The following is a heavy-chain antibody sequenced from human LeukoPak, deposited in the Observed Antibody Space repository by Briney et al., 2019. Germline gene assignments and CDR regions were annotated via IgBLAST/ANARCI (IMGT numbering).Heavy chain of an antibody. Sequence: GGSLRLSCAASGFAFNNYAMTWVRQAPGKGLEWVSGITGSGDATSYADSVKGRFTISRDNSKNTLYLQMKSLRAEDTAVFYCARSDGGGCFDYWGQGTLVTVSS. CDR3: ARSDGGGCFDY. V-gene: IGHV3-23*01. D-gene: IGHD2-15*01. J-gene: IGHJ4*02. CDR1: GFAFNNYA. CDR2: ITGSGDAT.